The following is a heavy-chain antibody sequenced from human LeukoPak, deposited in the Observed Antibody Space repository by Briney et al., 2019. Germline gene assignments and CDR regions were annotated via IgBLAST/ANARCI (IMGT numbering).Heavy chain of an antibody. Sequence: ASVKVSCKVSGYTLTELSMHWVRQAPGKGLEWMGGFDPEDGETIYAQKFQGRVTMTEDTSTDTAYMELSSLRSEDTAVYYCATDRRGRGIVVVVAAIEFDYWGQGTLVTVSS. CDR1: GYTLTELS. V-gene: IGHV1-24*01. D-gene: IGHD2-15*01. J-gene: IGHJ4*02. CDR3: ATDRRGRGIVVVVAAIEFDY. CDR2: FDPEDGET.